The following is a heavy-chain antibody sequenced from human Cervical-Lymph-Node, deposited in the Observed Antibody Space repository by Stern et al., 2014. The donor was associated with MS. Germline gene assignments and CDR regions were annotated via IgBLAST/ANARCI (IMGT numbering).Heavy chain of an antibody. CDR3: ARGGLRSPFQH. Sequence: QVTLRESGPVLVKPTETLTLTCTVSGFSLSNARMGVSWIRQPPGKALEWLAHICSNNEKSDSTSLKSSLTISKDTTKSQVVLTRTNMDPVDTASYYGARGGLRSPFQHWGQGTLVTVSS. V-gene: IGHV2-26*01. CDR2: ICSNNEK. J-gene: IGHJ1*01. CDR1: GFSLSNARMG. D-gene: IGHD4-17*01.